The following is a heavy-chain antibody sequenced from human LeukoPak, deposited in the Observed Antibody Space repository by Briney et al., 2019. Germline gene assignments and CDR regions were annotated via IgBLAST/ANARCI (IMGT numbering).Heavy chain of an antibody. D-gene: IGHD7-27*01. CDR2: IKQDGSEK. CDR1: GFSLSNYW. V-gene: IGHV3-7*01. Sequence: PGGSLRLSCAASGFSLSNYWMNWVRQAPGKGLEWVANIKQDGSEKSYVDSVKGRFSISRDNAKNSLILQMNSLRDEDTAAYYCARGVWAPFDSWGQGTLVSVSS. J-gene: IGHJ4*02. CDR3: ARGVWAPFDS.